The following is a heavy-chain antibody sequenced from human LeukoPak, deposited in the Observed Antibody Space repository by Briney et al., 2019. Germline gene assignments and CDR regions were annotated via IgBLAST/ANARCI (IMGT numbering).Heavy chain of an antibody. J-gene: IGHJ3*02. CDR3: ARRWFGEDDAFDI. V-gene: IGHV3-66*01. D-gene: IGHD3-10*01. Sequence: GVCLRLSCAASGFTVSSRYMSWVRQAPGKGLEWVAVIYSVGSTYYADSVKGRFTISRDNSKNTLYLQMNSLRAEDTAVYYCARRWFGEDDAFDIWGQGTMVTVSS. CDR1: GFTVSSRY. CDR2: IYSVGST.